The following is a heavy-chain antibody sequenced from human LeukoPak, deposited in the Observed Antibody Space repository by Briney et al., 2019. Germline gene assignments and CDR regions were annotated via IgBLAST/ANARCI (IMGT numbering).Heavy chain of an antibody. D-gene: IGHD3-9*01. CDR2: IKSKTDGGTT. J-gene: IGHJ3*02. V-gene: IGHV3-15*01. CDR1: GFTFSNAW. CDR3: TTEGYYDILTGYSWDAFDI. Sequence: GGSLRLSCAASGFTFSNAWMSWVRQAPGKGLESVGRIKSKTDGGTTDYAAPVKGRFTISRDDSKNTLYLQMNSLKTEDTAVYYCTTEGYYDILTGYSWDAFDIWGQGTMVTVSS.